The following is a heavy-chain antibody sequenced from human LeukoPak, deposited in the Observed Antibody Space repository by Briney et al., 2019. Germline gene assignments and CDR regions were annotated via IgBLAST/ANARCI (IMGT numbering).Heavy chain of an antibody. CDR3: ARGLLGRRNAFDI. V-gene: IGHV4-34*01. J-gene: IGHJ3*02. D-gene: IGHD7-27*01. Sequence: SETLSLTCAVYGGSFSGYYWSWIRQPPGKGLEWIGEINHSGSTNYNPSLKSRVTISVDTSKSQFSLKLSSVTAADTAVYYCARGLLGRRNAFDIWGQGTMVTVSS. CDR2: INHSGST. CDR1: GGSFSGYY.